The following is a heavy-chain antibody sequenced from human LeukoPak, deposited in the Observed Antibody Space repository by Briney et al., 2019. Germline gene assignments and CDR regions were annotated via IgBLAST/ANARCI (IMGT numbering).Heavy chain of an antibody. CDR1: GFTFSSYA. D-gene: IGHD6-19*01. CDR3: ASLSSGWYGY. Sequence: GGSLRLSCAASGFTFSSYAMHWVRQAPGKGLEYVSAISSNGGSTYYANSVKGRFTISRDNSKNTLYLQTGSLRAEDMAVYYCASLSSGWYGYWGQGTLDTVSS. CDR2: ISSNGGST. V-gene: IGHV3-64*01. J-gene: IGHJ4*02.